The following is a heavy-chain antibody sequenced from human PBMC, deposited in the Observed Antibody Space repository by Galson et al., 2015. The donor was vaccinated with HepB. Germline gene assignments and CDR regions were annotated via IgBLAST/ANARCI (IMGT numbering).Heavy chain of an antibody. CDR1: GFTFSSYA. CDR3: AKEYDSGGYYYVCNDY. V-gene: IGHV3-23*01. CDR2: ISGSGLST. D-gene: IGHD3-22*01. Sequence: SLRLSCAASGFTFSSYAMNWVRQAPGKGLEWVSAISGSGLSTYYADSVKGRFTISRDNSKNTLYLQMNSLRAEDTAVYYCAKEYDSGGYYYVCNDYWGQGTLVTVSS. J-gene: IGHJ4*02.